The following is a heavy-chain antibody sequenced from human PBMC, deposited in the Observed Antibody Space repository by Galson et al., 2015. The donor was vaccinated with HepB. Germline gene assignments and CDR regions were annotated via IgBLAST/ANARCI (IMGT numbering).Heavy chain of an antibody. D-gene: IGHD2-2*02. CDR1: GFTFSSYG. J-gene: IGHJ6*03. CDR2: ISYDGSNK. CDR3: AKMGGDIVVVPAAIRDYYYYYMDV. Sequence: SLRLSCAASGFTFSSYGMHWVRQAPGKGLEWVAVISYDGSNKYYADSVKGRFTISRDNSKNTLYLQMNSLRAEDTAVYYCAKMGGDIVVVPAAIRDYYYYYMDVWGKGTTVTVSS. V-gene: IGHV3-30*18.